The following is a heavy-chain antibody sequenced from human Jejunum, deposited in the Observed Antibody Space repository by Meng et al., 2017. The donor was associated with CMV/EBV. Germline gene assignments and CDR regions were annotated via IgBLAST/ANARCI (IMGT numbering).Heavy chain of an antibody. CDR3: ARVPAELGSSSSSYYFDS. CDR2: VYYDGGST. J-gene: IGHJ4*02. V-gene: IGHV4-59*01. D-gene: IGHD6-13*01. Sequence: SRYFWTWIRQPPGKGLEWLGYVYYDGGSTNYNPSLKSRVTISVDSPENQFSLKLTSVTAADTAVYYCARVPAELGSSSSSYYFDSWGQGTLVTVSS. CDR1: SRYF.